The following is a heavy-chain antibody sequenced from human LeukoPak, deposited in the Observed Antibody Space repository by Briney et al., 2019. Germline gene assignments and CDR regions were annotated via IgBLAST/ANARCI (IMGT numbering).Heavy chain of an antibody. V-gene: IGHV5-51*01. CDR2: IYPADSDT. CDR1: GYSFSTYW. D-gene: IGHD3-22*01. CDR3: ARQKAGSYYDSSGYPPNYFDY. J-gene: IGHJ4*02. Sequence: GESPKISCKGSGYSFSTYWIGWVRQMPGKGLEWMGIIYPADSDTRYRPSFQGQVTISADKSISTAYLQWSSLKASDTAMYYCARQKAGSYYDSSGYPPNYFDYWGQGTLVTVSS.